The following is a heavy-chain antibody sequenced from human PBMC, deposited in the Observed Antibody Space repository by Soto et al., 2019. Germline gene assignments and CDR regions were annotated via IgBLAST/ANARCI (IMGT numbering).Heavy chain of an antibody. V-gene: IGHV4-30-2*03. Sequence: SETLSLTCAVSGGSISSGGYSWSWIRQPPGKGLEWIGYIYYSGSTYYNSSLKSRVTISVDTSKNQFSLKLSSVTAADTAVYYCARHGGMTTTWLGAFDIWGQGTMVTVSS. CDR2: IYYSGST. CDR1: GGSISSGGYS. CDR3: ARHGGMTTTWLGAFDI. D-gene: IGHD4-4*01. J-gene: IGHJ3*02.